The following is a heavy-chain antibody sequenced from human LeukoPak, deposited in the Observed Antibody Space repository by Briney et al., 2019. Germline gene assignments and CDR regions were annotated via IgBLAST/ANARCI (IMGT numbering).Heavy chain of an antibody. J-gene: IGHJ3*02. CDR2: TYYRSKWFN. CDR1: GDNVSSNTVA. Sequence: SQTLSLTCAISGDNVSSNTVAWNWIRQSPSRGLEWLGRTYYRSKWFNDYAVSVKGRIIINPDTSKNQFSLQLNSVTPEDTAVYYCARGVNNAFDIWGQGTMVSVSS. V-gene: IGHV6-1*01. CDR3: ARGVNNAFDI.